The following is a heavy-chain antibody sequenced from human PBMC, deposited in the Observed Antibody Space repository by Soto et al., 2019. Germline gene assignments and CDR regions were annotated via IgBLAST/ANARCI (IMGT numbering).Heavy chain of an antibody. CDR1: GFTFSSYA. J-gene: IGHJ2*01. V-gene: IGHV3-23*01. CDR3: AKDCRVFYYCCSDHRDLHSVPARRSTDL. CDR2: ISGSGGST. Sequence: PGGSLRLSCAASGFTFSSYAMSWVRQAPGKGLEWVSAISGSGGSTYYADSVKGRFTISRDNSKNTLYLQMNSLRAEDTAVYYCAKDCRVFYYCCSDHRDLHSVPARRSTDL. D-gene: IGHD3-10*01.